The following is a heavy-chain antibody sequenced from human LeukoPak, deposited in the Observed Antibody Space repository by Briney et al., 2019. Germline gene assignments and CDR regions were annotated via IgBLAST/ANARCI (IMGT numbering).Heavy chain of an antibody. CDR2: ISGSGGGT. Sequence: GGSLTLSCAASGFTFSSYAMSWVRQAPEKGLEWVSTISGSGGGTYYADSVKGRFTICRDDSKNTLYLQMNSLRAEDTAVYYCVKDLGRYRNNCFDYWGQGTLVTVSS. CDR1: GFTFSSYA. J-gene: IGHJ4*02. CDR3: VKDLGRYRNNCFDY. D-gene: IGHD1-26*01. V-gene: IGHV3-23*01.